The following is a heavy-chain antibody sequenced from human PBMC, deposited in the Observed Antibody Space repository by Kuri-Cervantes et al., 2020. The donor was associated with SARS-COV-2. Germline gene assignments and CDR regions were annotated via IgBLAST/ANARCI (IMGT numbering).Heavy chain of an antibody. CDR3: AREGYSSSWGVAY. Sequence: ALVKVSCKASGYTFKNYFIHWVRQAPGQGLEWMGRINPNSGGTNYAQKFQGRVTMTRDTSTSTVYMELSSLRSEDTAVYYCAREGYSSSWGVAYWGQGTLVTVSS. J-gene: IGHJ4*02. CDR1: GYTFKNYF. CDR2: INPNSGGT. D-gene: IGHD6-13*01. V-gene: IGHV1-2*06.